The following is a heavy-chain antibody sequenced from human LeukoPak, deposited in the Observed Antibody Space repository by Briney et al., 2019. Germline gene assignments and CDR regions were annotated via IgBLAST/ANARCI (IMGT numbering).Heavy chain of an antibody. CDR1: GGSISSRGFF. CDR2: VYYDGVT. D-gene: IGHD2-2*01. CDR3: ARSGPAAGRPDALDI. J-gene: IGHJ3*02. V-gene: IGHV4-39*07. Sequence: SETLSLTCTVSGGSISSRGFFWGWIRQPPGKGPEWIGSVYYDGVTYYNRSLKSRVTMSLDTSTNRFSLKLSSVTAADTAVYYCARSGPAAGRPDALDIWGQGTMVTVSS.